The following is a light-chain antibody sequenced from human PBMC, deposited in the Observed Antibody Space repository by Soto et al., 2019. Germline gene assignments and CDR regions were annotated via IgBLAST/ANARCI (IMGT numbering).Light chain of an antibody. CDR1: QRIGNW. V-gene: IGKV1-5*01. Sequence: DIQMTQSPSTLSASVGDRVTITCRASQRIGNWLAWYQQKPGKAPNLLIYDASSLKSGVPSRFSGSGSGTEFTLTISSLQPEDFATYYCQQANSFPLTFGGGTKVDI. CDR2: DAS. CDR3: QQANSFPLT. J-gene: IGKJ4*01.